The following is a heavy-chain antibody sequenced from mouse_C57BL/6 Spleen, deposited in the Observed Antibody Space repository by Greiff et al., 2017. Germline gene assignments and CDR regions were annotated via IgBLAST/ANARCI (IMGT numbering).Heavy chain of an antibody. Sequence: VQLQQSGAELARPGASVKMSCKASGYTFTSYTMHWVKQRPGQGLEWIGYINPSSGYTKYNQKFKDKATLTADKSSSTAYMQLSSLTSEDSAVYYCAREPLTTVVVRYFDVWGTGTTVTVSS. J-gene: IGHJ1*03. CDR3: AREPLTTVVVRYFDV. CDR2: INPSSGYT. V-gene: IGHV1-4*01. CDR1: GYTFTSYT. D-gene: IGHD1-1*01.